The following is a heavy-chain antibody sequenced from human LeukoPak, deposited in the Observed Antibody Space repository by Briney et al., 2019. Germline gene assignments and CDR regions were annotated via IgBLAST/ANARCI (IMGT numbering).Heavy chain of an antibody. CDR3: AKDAHFDWLLLYYFDY. CDR2: ISYDGSNK. D-gene: IGHD3-9*01. Sequence: ESGGGVVQPGRSLRLSCAASGFTFSSYGMHWVRQAPGKGLEWVAVISYDGSNKYYADSVKGRFTISRDNSKNTLYLQMNSLRAEDTAVYYCAKDAHFDWLLLYYFDYWGQGTLVTVSS. CDR1: GFTFSSYG. J-gene: IGHJ4*02. V-gene: IGHV3-30*18.